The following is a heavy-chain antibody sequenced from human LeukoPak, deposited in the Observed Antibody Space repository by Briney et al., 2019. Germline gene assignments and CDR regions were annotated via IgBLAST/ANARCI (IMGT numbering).Heavy chain of an antibody. V-gene: IGHV4-34*01. CDR1: GGSFSGYY. D-gene: IGHD3-10*01. CDR2: INHSGST. J-gene: IGHJ5*02. Sequence: SVTLSLTCAVYGGSFSGYYWSWIRQPPGKGLEWIGEINHSGSTNYNPSLKSRVTISVDTSKNQFSLKLSSVTAADTAVYYCARHRITMVRGVRGTNWFDPWGQGTLVTVSS. CDR3: ARHRITMVRGVRGTNWFDP.